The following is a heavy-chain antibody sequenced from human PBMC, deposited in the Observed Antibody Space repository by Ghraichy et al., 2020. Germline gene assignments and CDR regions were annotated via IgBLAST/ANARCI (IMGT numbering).Heavy chain of an antibody. Sequence: GGSLRLSCAASGFTVSSNYMSWVRQAPGKGLEWVSVIYSGGSTYYADSVKGRFTISRDNSKNTLYLQMNSLRAEDTAVYYCARDRAGGWPQSHDAFDIWGQGTMVTVSS. D-gene: IGHD6-19*01. CDR3: ARDRAGGWPQSHDAFDI. J-gene: IGHJ3*02. V-gene: IGHV3-53*01. CDR2: IYSGGST. CDR1: GFTVSSNY.